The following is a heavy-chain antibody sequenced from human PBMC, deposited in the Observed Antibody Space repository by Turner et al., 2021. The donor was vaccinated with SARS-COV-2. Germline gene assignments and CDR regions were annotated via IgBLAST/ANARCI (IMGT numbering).Heavy chain of an antibody. J-gene: IGHJ4*02. Sequence: QVQLVQSGAEVTKPGSSVKVSCKASGGTFSSYPISWVRQAPGQGLEWMGGIIPIFATANYAQKFQGRVTITADESTSTAYMELSSLRSEDTAVYYCARDLGYSGYGASPYFDYWGQGTLVTVSS. D-gene: IGHD5-12*01. V-gene: IGHV1-69*01. CDR2: IIPIFATA. CDR1: GGTFSSYP. CDR3: ARDLGYSGYGASPYFDY.